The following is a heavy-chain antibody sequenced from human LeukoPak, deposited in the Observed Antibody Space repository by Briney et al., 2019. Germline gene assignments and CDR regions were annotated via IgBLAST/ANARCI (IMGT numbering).Heavy chain of an antibody. CDR2: INSDASDT. CDR1: GFSFSDYP. Sequence: PGGSLRLSCAASGFSFSDYPMDWVRQAPGKGLVWVSRINSDASDTIYADSVKGRFTISRDNAKSTVYLQMNSLKAEDTAVYYCARGGYHHGFDIWGQGTMVTVSS. J-gene: IGHJ3*02. V-gene: IGHV3-74*01. CDR3: ARGGYHHGFDI. D-gene: IGHD2-15*01.